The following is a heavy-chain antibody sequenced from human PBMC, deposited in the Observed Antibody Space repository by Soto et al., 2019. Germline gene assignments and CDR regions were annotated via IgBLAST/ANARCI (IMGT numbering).Heavy chain of an antibody. CDR2: ISYDGYNK. CDR3: AKDPANVEIHGAFDY. J-gene: IGHJ4*02. V-gene: IGHV3-30*18. CDR1: GFTFSNYG. Sequence: QVQLVESGGGVVQPGRSLRLSCAASGFTFSNYGMHLVRQAPGKGLEWVALISYDGYNKYYADSVKGRFTISRDSSKSTLYLQMESLKAEDTAVYYCAKDPANVEIHGAFDYWGQGTLVTVSS. D-gene: IGHD4-17*01.